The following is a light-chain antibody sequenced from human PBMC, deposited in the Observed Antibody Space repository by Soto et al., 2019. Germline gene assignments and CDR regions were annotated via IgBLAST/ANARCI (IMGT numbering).Light chain of an antibody. CDR1: RTDGDGHDY. V-gene: IGLV2-14*03. CDR2: DVN. J-gene: IGLJ1*01. Sequence: QSALTQPASVSGSPGQSIAISCIGVRTDGDGHDYVSWYQQHPGQAPQFMIYDVNNRPSGVSYRFSGSKSGNTASLTISGLQAEDEADYYCNSYTSSSTYVFGTGTKVTVL. CDR3: NSYTSSSTYV.